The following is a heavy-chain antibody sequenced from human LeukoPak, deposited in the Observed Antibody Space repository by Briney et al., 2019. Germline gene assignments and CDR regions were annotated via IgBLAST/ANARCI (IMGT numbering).Heavy chain of an antibody. CDR2: IYYSGST. J-gene: IGHJ4*02. V-gene: IGHV4-59*01. D-gene: IGHD7-27*01. Sequence: SETLSLTCTVSDDSISSYYWSWIRQPPGKGLEWIGYIYYSGSTNYNPSLKSRVTISVDTSKNQFSLKLSSVTAADTAVYYCARLGGYLGIVAYFDYWGQGTLVTVSS. CDR3: ARLGGYLGIVAYFDY. CDR1: DDSISSYY.